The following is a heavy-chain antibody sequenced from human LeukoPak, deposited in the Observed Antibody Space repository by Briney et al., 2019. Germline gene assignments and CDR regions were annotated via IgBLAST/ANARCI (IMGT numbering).Heavy chain of an antibody. J-gene: IGHJ6*02. CDR2: ISGSGGST. V-gene: IGHV3-23*01. Sequence: GGSLRLSCAASGFTFSSYAMSWVRQAPGKGLEWVSAISGSGGSTYYADSVKGRFTISRDNSKNTLYLQMNSLRAEDTAVYYCAKVLTAMVINCYYGMDVWGQGTTVTVSS. CDR1: GFTFSSYA. D-gene: IGHD5-18*01. CDR3: AKVLTAMVINCYYGMDV.